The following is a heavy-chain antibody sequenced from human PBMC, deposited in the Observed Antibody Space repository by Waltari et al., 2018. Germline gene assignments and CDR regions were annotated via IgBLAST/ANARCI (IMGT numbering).Heavy chain of an antibody. CDR2: INADTGGA. D-gene: IGHD5-12*01. V-gene: IGHV1-2*02. J-gene: IGHJ4*02. CDR1: GYTLVGHY. CDR3: AASWLRQKFFDS. Sequence: QVQLVQSGAEEKKPGASVKVSCKTPGYTLVGHYLHWGRQAPGQGLEWVGGINADTGGATYAQKFHGRVTMTRDTSSKTVYMDLNGLRSDDTAVYYCAASWLRQKFFDSWGQGTLVTVSS.